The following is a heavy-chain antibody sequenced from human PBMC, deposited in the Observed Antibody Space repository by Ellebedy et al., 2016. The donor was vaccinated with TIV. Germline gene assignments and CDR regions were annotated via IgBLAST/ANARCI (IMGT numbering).Heavy chain of an antibody. CDR3: ARERDDFWSGFDY. CDR2: IKQDGSEK. J-gene: IGHJ4*02. Sequence: GESLKISXAASGFTFSSYWMSWVRQAPGKGLEWVANIKQDGSEKYYVDSVKGRFTISRDNAKNSLYLQMNSLRDEDTAVYYCARERDDFWSGFDYWGQGTLVTVSS. D-gene: IGHD3-3*01. CDR1: GFTFSSYW. V-gene: IGHV3-7*01.